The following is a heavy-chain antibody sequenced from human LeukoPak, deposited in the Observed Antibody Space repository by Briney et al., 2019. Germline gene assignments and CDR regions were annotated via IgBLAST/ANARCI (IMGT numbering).Heavy chain of an antibody. J-gene: IGHJ4*02. Sequence: GGSLRLSCAASGFTFSSYGMHWVRQAPGKGLEWVAVISYDGSNKYYADSVKGRFTISRDNSKNTLYLQMNSLRAEDTAVYYCAKDPAVIAVAGTVDYWGQGTLVTVSS. CDR2: ISYDGSNK. V-gene: IGHV3-30*18. D-gene: IGHD6-19*01. CDR1: GFTFSSYG. CDR3: AKDPAVIAVAGTVDY.